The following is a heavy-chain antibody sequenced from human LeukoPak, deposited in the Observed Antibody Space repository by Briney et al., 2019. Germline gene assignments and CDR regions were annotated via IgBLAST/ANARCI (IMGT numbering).Heavy chain of an antibody. D-gene: IGHD5-18*01. V-gene: IGHV3-53*01. CDR2: IYSGGST. J-gene: IGHJ4*02. CDR3: ATGMVNWAFDY. CDR1: GFTVSSNY. Sequence: GGSLRLSCAASGFTVSSNYMSWVRQAPGKGLEWVSVIYSGGSTYYVDSVKGRFTISRDNSKNTLYLQMNSLRAEDTAVYYCATGMVNWAFDYWGQGTLVTVSS.